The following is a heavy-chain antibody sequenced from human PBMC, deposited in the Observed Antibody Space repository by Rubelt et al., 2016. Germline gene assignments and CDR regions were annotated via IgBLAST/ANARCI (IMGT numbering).Heavy chain of an antibody. CDR3: ARDFSSYSSSWYFDY. J-gene: IGHJ4*02. CDR2: IWSDGSNK. D-gene: IGHD6-13*01. Sequence: TFTSYGMHWVRQAPGKGLESVAVIWSDGSNKDYADSVKGRVTISRDNAKNSLYLQMNSLSDEDTAVYYCARDFSSYSSSWYFDYWGQGTLVTVSS. CDR1: TFTSYG. V-gene: IGHV3-33*01.